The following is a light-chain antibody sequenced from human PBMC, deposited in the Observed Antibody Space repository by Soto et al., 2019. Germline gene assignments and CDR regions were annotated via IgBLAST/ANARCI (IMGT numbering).Light chain of an antibody. CDR1: SSNIGAGYD. J-gene: IGLJ2*01. CDR3: QSWDTSLSGSV. V-gene: IGLV1-40*01. Sequence: QSVLTQPPSVSGAPGQRVTISCTGSSSNIGAGYDVNWYQQLPGTAPKLLIYGNTNRPSGVPDRFSGSKSGTSGSLAIFGLQTEDEAEYYCQSWDTSLSGSVFGGGTKLTVL. CDR2: GNT.